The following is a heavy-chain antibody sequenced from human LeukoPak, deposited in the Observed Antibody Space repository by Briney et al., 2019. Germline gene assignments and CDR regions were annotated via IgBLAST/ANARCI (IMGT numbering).Heavy chain of an antibody. Sequence: ASVKVSCKASGYTFTSYGINWVRQAPGQGLEWMGWISGYNGNTNYVQKLQGRVTVTTDTSTSTAYMELRSLRSDDTAVYYCARTPLPGYYYYYMDVWGKGTTVTVSS. CDR2: ISGYNGNT. J-gene: IGHJ6*03. V-gene: IGHV1-18*01. CDR1: GYTFTSYG. D-gene: IGHD2-15*01. CDR3: ARTPLPGYYYYYMDV.